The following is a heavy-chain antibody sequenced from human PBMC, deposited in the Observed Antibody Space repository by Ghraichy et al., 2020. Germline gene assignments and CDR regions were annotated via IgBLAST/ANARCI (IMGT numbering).Heavy chain of an antibody. CDR3: AKALFHYYDSSGYYYSGPLDY. V-gene: IGHV3-23*01. J-gene: IGHJ4*02. CDR2: ISGSGDNT. CDR1: GFTFSRYA. Sequence: SCAASGFTFSRYAMTWVRQAPGRGLEWVSTISGSGDNTFYADSVKGRFTISRDNSKNTLYLQMNILRAEDTAVYYCAKALFHYYDSSGYYYSGPLDYWGLGTLVTVSS. D-gene: IGHD3-22*01.